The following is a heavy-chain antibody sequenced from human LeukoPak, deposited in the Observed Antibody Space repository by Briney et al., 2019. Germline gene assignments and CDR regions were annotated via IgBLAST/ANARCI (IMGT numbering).Heavy chain of an antibody. CDR2: IYSGGST. J-gene: IGHJ2*01. CDR3: ARVYYYDSSGYYGAWYFDL. D-gene: IGHD3-22*01. V-gene: IGHV3-53*01. CDR1: GFTVSSNY. Sequence: PGGSLRLSCAASGFTVSSNYMSWVRQAPGKGLEWVSVIYSGGSTYYADSVKGRFTISRDNSKNTLYLQMNSLRAEDTAVYYCARVYYYDSSGYYGAWYFDLWGRGTLVTVSS.